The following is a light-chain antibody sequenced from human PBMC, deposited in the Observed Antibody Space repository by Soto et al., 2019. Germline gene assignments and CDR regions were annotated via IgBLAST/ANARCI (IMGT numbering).Light chain of an antibody. CDR2: GAS. CDR1: QSVSSSY. J-gene: IGKJ2*01. Sequence: EIVLTQSPGTLSLSPGERATLSCRASQSVSSSYLAWYQQKPGQAPRLLIYGASSRATGIPDRFSGSGSGTDFTLTCSSLEPQDFAVYYCQQYASSPPTCRQGTKLEIK. V-gene: IGKV3-20*01. CDR3: QQYASSPPT.